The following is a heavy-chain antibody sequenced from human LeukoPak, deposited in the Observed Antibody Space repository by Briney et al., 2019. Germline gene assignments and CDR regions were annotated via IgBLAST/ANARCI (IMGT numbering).Heavy chain of an antibody. CDR2: IIPIFGTA. J-gene: IGHJ4*02. CDR1: GGTFSGYA. CDR3: ARVGVAAAFDY. D-gene: IGHD6-13*01. V-gene: IGHV1-69*05. Sequence: GASVKVSCKASGGTFSGYAISWVRQAPGQGLEWMGGIIPIFGTANYAQKFQGRVTITTDESTSTAYMELSSLRSEDTAVYYCARVGVAAAFDYWGQGTLVTVSS.